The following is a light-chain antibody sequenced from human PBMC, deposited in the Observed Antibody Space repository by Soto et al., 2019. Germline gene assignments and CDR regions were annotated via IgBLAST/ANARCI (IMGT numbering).Light chain of an antibody. J-gene: IGKJ1*01. CDR3: HQYARYPWT. V-gene: IGKV1-5*03. Sequence: DIQMTQSPSTLCASVGDRVNISCRASQAVGNWLAWHQQKPGRAPKVLVYKASTLQNGVPSRFSRSGSGTDFTLTISSLQPDDVATYFCHQYARYPWTFGQGTKVESK. CDR2: KAS. CDR1: QAVGNW.